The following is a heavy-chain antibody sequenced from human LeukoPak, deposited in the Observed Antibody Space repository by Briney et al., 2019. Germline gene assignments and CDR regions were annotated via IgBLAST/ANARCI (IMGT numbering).Heavy chain of an antibody. Sequence: PGGSLRLSCAASGFTFSSYAMSWVRQAPGKGLEWVSAVSGSGSSTYYADSVKGRFTISRDNSKNTLYLQMNSLRAEDTAVYYCAKFGYNYDNDGYVDYWGKGTLVTVSS. D-gene: IGHD3-22*01. V-gene: IGHV3-23*01. CDR2: VSGSGSST. CDR1: GFTFSSYA. J-gene: IGHJ4*02. CDR3: AKFGYNYDNDGYVDY.